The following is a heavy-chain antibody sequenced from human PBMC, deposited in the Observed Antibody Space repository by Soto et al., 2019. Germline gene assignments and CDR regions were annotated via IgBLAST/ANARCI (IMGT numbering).Heavy chain of an antibody. Sequence: GWSLRLSCAASGFTFKNYGMAWVRQAPGKGLEWVSGISESDGSTYYADSVKGRFIISRNNYKNALYLQMSNLGAEDTALYYCVKRRAGGGATPFDSWGQGTLVTVSS. CDR1: GFTFKNYG. D-gene: IGHD2-15*01. J-gene: IGHJ4*02. CDR2: ISESDGST. V-gene: IGHV3-23*01. CDR3: VKRRAGGGATPFDS.